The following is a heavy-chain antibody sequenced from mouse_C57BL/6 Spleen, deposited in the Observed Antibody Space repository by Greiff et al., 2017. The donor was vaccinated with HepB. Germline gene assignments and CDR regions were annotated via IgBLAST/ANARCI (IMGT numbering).Heavy chain of an antibody. D-gene: IGHD2-3*01. CDR3: ARDTYDGYYEGAMDY. V-gene: IGHV5-16*01. J-gene: IGHJ4*01. CDR2: INYDGSST. CDR1: GFTFSDYY. Sequence: EVQVVESEGGLVQPGSSMKLSCTASGFTFSDYYMAWVRQVPEKGLEWVANINYDGSSTYYLDSLKSRFIISRDNAKNILYLQMSSLKSEDTATYYCARDTYDGYYEGAMDYWGQGTSVTVSS.